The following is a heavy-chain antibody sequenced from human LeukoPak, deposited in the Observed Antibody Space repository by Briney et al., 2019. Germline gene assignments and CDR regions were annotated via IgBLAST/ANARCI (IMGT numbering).Heavy chain of an antibody. D-gene: IGHD3-9*01. V-gene: IGHV4-31*03. CDR1: GVSISSDGYY. Sequence: SQTLSLTCTVSGVSISSDGYYWSRVRQHPEKGLVWIGYISYSGGTLYNPSLKSRVAISIDTSKNQFSLRLRSVTAADTAVYYCAEDRGLVGERYSYQFYGMDVWGQGTAVTVSS. J-gene: IGHJ6*01. CDR2: ISYSGGT. CDR3: AEDRGLVGERYSYQFYGMDV.